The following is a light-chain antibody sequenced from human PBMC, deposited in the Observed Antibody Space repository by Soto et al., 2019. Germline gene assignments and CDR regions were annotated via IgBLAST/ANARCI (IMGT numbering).Light chain of an antibody. Sequence: EIVLTQSPGTLSLSPGERATXSCXXSQSVSGSYLAWYQQKPGQAPRLLIYGASSRATGIPDRFSGSGSGTDLTLTISRLEPEDFAVYYCQQYGSSPRTFGQGTK. CDR1: QSVSGSY. CDR2: GAS. V-gene: IGKV3-20*01. CDR3: QQYGSSPRT. J-gene: IGKJ1*01.